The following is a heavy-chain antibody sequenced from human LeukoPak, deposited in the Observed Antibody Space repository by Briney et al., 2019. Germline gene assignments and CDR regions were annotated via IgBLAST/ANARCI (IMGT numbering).Heavy chain of an antibody. CDR3: ARDSEQWLPVDDAFDI. CDR2: ISSSGSNI. V-gene: IGHV3-11*04. Sequence: PGGSLRLSCAASGFTFSDYYMSWIRQAPGKGLEWVSYISSSGSNIYYGDSVKGRFTISRDNAKNSLYLQMNSLRAEDTAVYYCARDSEQWLPVDDAFDIWGQGTMVTVSS. J-gene: IGHJ3*02. D-gene: IGHD6-19*01. CDR1: GFTFSDYY.